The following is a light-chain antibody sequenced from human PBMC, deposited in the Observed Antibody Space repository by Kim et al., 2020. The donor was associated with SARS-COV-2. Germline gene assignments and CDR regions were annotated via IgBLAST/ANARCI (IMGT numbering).Light chain of an antibody. V-gene: IGLV2-14*03. J-gene: IGLJ3*02. Sequence: QSALTQPASVSGSPGQSITLSCTGTTSDVGAYNFVSWYQQHPGKVPKLLIFGVSERPSGVSSRFSGSKSGSTASLTISGLQAEDEADYYCSSHTTLNTVVFGGGTQLTVL. CDR2: GVS. CDR1: TSDVGAYNF. CDR3: SSHTTLNTVV.